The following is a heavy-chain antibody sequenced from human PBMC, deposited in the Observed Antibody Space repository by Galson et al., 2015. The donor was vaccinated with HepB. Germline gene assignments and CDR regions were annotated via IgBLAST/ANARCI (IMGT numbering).Heavy chain of an antibody. V-gene: IGHV3-74*01. CDR3: ARVGVGGDFGVGHYMDV. Sequence: SLRLSCAASGFTFNNYWMHWVRQGPEKGLVWVSRINSDGSDTHDADSVKGRFTISRDNAKNTLYLQMNSLRAEDTAVYYCARVGVGGDFGVGHYMDVWGKGTTVTVSS. D-gene: IGHD2-21*02. CDR2: INSDGSDT. CDR1: GFTFNNYW. J-gene: IGHJ6*03.